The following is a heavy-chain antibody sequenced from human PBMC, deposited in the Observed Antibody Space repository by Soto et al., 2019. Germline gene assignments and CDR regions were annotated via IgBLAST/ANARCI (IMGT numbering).Heavy chain of an antibody. Sequence: TLSLTCAVSGGSISSGCYSWSCIRQPPGKGLEWIGYIYHSGSTYYNPSLKSRVTISVDRSKNQFSMKLSSVTAADTAVYYCAGRYSSSWSNWFDPWGQGPLVTV. V-gene: IGHV4-30-2*01. D-gene: IGHD6-13*01. CDR1: GGSISSGCYS. CDR3: AGRYSSSWSNWFDP. CDR2: IYHSGST. J-gene: IGHJ5*02.